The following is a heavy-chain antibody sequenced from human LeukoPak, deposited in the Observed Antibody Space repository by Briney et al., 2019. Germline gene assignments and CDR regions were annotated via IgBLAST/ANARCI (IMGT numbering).Heavy chain of an antibody. D-gene: IGHD3-10*01. V-gene: IGHV3-7*01. CDR3: ALNPDYYGSGSFDY. Sequence: PGGSLRLSCATSGFTFSSYWMSRVRQAPGKGLEWVADIKEDGSEKYYVDSVKGRFTISRDNAKNSLCLQMNSLRAEDTAVYYCALNPDYYGSGSFDYWGQGTLVTVSS. CDR1: GFTFSSYW. J-gene: IGHJ4*02. CDR2: IKEDGSEK.